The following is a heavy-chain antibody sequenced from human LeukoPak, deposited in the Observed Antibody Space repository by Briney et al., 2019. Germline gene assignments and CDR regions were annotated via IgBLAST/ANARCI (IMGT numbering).Heavy chain of an antibody. J-gene: IGHJ4*02. V-gene: IGHV5-51*01. CDR3: ASLAAAGDNYFDY. D-gene: IGHD6-13*01. CDR1: GVTFTNYW. Sequence: GESLKISCQDSGVTFTNYWIGWVRQMPGQGLEWMGSIYSGDLDARYSPSFQGQVTISVDKSINTAYLQWSSLKASDTAVYYCASLAAAGDNYFDYWGQGTLVTVSS. CDR2: IYSGDLDA.